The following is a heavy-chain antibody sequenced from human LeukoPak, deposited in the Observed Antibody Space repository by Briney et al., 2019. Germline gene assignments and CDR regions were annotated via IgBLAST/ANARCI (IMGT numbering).Heavy chain of an antibody. CDR2: ISWDGGST. CDR3: AKGQRGSYSYYFDY. CDR1: GFTFDSYT. Sequence: GGSLRLSCGASGFTFDSYTMHWVRQAPGKGLEWVSLISWDGGSTDYADSVKGRFTISRDNSKNSLYLQMNSLGTDDTALYYCAKGQRGSYSYYFDYWGQGALVTVSS. D-gene: IGHD1-26*01. J-gene: IGHJ4*02. V-gene: IGHV3-43*01.